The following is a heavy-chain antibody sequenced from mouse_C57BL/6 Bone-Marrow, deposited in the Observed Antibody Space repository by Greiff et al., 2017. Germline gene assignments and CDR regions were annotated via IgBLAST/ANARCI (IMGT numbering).Heavy chain of an antibody. CDR1: GYTFTSYW. CDR3: AREGDGRGVVDY. Sequence: QVQLQQPGAELVQPGASVKLSCTASGYTFTSYWMHWVKQRPGRGLEWIGRIDPNSGGNKYNEKFKSKATLTVDKPTSTAYMQLSSLTAEDTAVYYCAREGDGRGVVDYGGQGTTLTVSS. D-gene: IGHD3-3*01. CDR2: IDPNSGGN. J-gene: IGHJ2*01. V-gene: IGHV1-72*01.